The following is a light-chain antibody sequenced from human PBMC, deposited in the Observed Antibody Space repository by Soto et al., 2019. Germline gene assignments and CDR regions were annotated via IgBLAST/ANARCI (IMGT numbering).Light chain of an antibody. CDR3: AAWDDSLNGVV. J-gene: IGLJ2*01. V-gene: IGLV1-44*01. CDR2: SNN. Sequence: QSVLTQPPSVSVTPGQRVTISCSGSSSNIGSNTVNWYQQLPGTAPKLLIYSNNQRPSGVPDRFSGSKSGTSASLAISGLQSEDEADYYCAAWDDSLNGVVFGGGTKLTVL. CDR1: SSNIGSNT.